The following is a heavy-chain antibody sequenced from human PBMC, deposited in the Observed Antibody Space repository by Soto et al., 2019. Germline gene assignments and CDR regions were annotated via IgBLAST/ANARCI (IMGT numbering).Heavy chain of an antibody. J-gene: IGHJ5*02. CDR2: INHSGST. CDR3: SYDISSSVWTLGLVPSP. CDR1: GGAFRGYS. D-gene: IGHD3-16*01. V-gene: IGHV4-34*01. Sequence: SETLSLTCAGYGGAFRGYSWNLVRQPPGKGLEWIGGINHSGSTNYNPSLKSRVTISVDTSKNQFSLKLSSVTAADTAVYYCSYDISSSVWTLGLVPSPWGQGTLFTVSS.